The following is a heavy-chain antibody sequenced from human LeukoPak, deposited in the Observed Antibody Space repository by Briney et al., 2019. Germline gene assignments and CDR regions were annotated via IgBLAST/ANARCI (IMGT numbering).Heavy chain of an antibody. CDR2: IYYSGST. CDR3: ARLSDPYYYDSSGYLDY. D-gene: IGHD3-22*01. V-gene: IGHV4-31*03. Sequence: SETLSLTCTVSVGSISSGCYYWSWIRQDPGKGLEWIGYIYYSGSTYYNPSLKSRVTISVDTSKNQFSLKLSSVTAADTAVYYCARLSDPYYYDSSGYLDYWGQGTLVTVSS. CDR1: VGSISSGCYY. J-gene: IGHJ4*02.